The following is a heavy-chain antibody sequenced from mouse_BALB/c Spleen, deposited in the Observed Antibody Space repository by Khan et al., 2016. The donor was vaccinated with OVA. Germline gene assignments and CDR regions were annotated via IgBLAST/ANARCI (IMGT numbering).Heavy chain of an antibody. Sequence: QVQLKQSGPGLVAPSQSLSITCTVSGFSLTDYGVSWIRQPPGKGLEWLGLIWGGGSTYYNSVLKSRLSISKDNAKSQAFLKMNSLQTDDTAMYYCAKLLWSHYYAMDYWGQGTSVTVSS. J-gene: IGHJ4*01. CDR1: GFSLTDYG. D-gene: IGHD1-1*02. V-gene: IGHV2-6-5*01. CDR2: IWGGGST. CDR3: AKLLWSHYYAMDY.